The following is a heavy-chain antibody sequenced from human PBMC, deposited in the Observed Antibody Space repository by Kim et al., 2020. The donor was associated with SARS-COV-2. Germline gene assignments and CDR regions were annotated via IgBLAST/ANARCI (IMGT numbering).Heavy chain of an antibody. D-gene: IGHD3-3*01. CDR2: IYYSGST. Sequence: SETLSLTCTVSGGSISSSSYYWGWIRQPPGKGLEWIGSIYYSGSTYYNPSLKSRVTISLDTSKNQFSLKLSSVSAADTAVYYCARQISITIFGVTSDYYYGMDVWGQGTTVTVSS. J-gene: IGHJ6*02. V-gene: IGHV4-39*01. CDR3: ARQISITIFGVTSDYYYGMDV. CDR1: GGSISSSSYY.